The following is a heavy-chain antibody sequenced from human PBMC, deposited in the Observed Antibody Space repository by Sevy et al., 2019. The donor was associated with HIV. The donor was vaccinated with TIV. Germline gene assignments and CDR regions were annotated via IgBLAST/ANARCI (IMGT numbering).Heavy chain of an antibody. CDR2: ITYDGGDK. CDR3: ANTPGEELDY. CDR1: GFTFMSSG. J-gene: IGHJ4*02. Sequence: GGSLRLSCAASGFTFMSSGIHWVRQAPGKGLEWVAVITYDGGDKFYLDSVKGRFTISRDNSKNTVFLQMNSLKTEDTAIYYCANTPGEELDYWGQGTLVTVSS. D-gene: IGHD1-7*01. V-gene: IGHV3-30*18.